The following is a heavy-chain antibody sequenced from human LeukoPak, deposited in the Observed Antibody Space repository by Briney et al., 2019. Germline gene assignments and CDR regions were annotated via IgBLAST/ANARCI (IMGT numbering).Heavy chain of an antibody. D-gene: IGHD1-26*01. J-gene: IGHJ4*02. CDR1: GFTVSSHY. CDR3: ARDPYGVGDFDY. V-gene: IGHV3-53*04. Sequence: GGSLRLSCAASGFTVSSHYMSWVRQAPGKGLEWVSLLYSGGGTYYADSVKGRFTISRHTSKNTLYLQMNSLRPEDTAVYYCARDPYGVGDFDYWGQGTLVTVCS. CDR2: LYSGGGT.